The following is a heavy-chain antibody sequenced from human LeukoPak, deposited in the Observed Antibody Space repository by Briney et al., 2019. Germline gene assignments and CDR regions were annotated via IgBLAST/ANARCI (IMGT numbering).Heavy chain of an antibody. D-gene: IGHD6-19*01. J-gene: IGHJ3*01. Sequence: GGSLRLSCAASGFTFSSYSMNWVRQAPGKGLEWVSSISSSSSYIYYADSAKGRFTISRDNAKNSLYLQMNSLRAEDTAVYYCASARIAVAFVVTWGQGTMVTVSS. CDR2: ISSSSSYI. CDR1: GFTFSSYS. V-gene: IGHV3-21*01. CDR3: ASARIAVAFVVT.